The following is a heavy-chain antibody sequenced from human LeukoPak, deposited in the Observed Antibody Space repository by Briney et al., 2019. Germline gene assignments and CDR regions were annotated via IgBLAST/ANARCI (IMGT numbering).Heavy chain of an antibody. D-gene: IGHD3-10*01. V-gene: IGHV3-23*01. J-gene: IGHJ4*02. CDR2: ISGSGGST. Sequence: GGSLRLPCAASGFTFSSYAMSWVRQAPGKGLEWVSAISGSGGSTYYADSVKGRFTISRDNSKNTLYLQMNSLRAEDTAVYYCAKAHPRFGEFPNDYWGQGTLVTVSS. CDR1: GFTFSSYA. CDR3: AKAHPRFGEFPNDY.